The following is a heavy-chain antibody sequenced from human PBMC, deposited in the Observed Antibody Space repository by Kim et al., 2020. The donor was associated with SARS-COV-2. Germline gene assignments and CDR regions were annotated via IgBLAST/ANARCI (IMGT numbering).Heavy chain of an antibody. CDR3: AKDQLWFGELLELGWFDP. V-gene: IGHV3-23*01. J-gene: IGHJ5*02. CDR2: ISGSGGST. Sequence: GGSLRLSCAASGFTFSSYAMSWVRQAPGKGLEWVSAISGSGGSTYYADSVKGRFTISRDNSKNTLYLQMNSLRAEDTAVYYCAKDQLWFGELLELGWFDPWGQGTLVTVSS. CDR1: GFTFSSYA. D-gene: IGHD3-10*01.